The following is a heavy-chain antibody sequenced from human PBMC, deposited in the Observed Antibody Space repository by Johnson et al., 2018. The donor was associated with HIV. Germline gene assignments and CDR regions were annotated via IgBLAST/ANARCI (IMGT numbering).Heavy chain of an antibody. V-gene: IGHV3-9*01. D-gene: IGHD1-1*01. Sequence: EVQLVESGGGLVKPGGSLRLSCAASGFTFDDYAMHWVRQAPGKGLEWVSGISWNSGSIGYADSVKGRFTISRDNAKNSLYLQMNSLRAEDTAVYYCAKDWYNWDDGGGYDAFDIWGQGTMVTVSS. CDR2: ISWNSGSI. CDR1: GFTFDDYA. CDR3: AKDWYNWDDGGGYDAFDI. J-gene: IGHJ3*02.